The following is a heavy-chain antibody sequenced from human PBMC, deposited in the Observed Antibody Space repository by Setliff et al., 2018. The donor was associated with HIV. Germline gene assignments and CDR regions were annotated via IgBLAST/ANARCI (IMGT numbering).Heavy chain of an antibody. CDR1: GGSISNYY. D-gene: IGHD2-8*01. J-gene: IGHJ6*03. CDR2: ISSSGRT. Sequence: SETLSLTCTVSGGSISNYYWSWIRQPPGKGLEWIGYISSSGRTSYNPSLKSRVTMSLDTSKSQFSLKLTSVTAADTAVYYCARSRPRSMDFYMDVWGKGTTVTVSS. V-gene: IGHV4-59*01. CDR3: ARSRPRSMDFYMDV.